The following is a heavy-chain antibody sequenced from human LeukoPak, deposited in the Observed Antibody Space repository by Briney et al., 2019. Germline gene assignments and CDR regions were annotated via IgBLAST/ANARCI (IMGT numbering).Heavy chain of an antibody. CDR3: ARGPFPASYAFDI. CDR1: GGSFSGYY. V-gene: IGHV4-34*01. Sequence: SETLSLTCAVYGGSFSGYYWSWIRQPPGKGLEWIGEINHSGSTNYNPSLKSRVTISVDTSKNQFSLKLSSVTAADTAVYYCARGPFPASYAFDIWGHGTMVTVSS. CDR2: INHSGST. J-gene: IGHJ3*02.